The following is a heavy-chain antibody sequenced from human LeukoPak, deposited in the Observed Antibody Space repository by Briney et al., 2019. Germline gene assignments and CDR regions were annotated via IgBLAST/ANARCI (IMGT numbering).Heavy chain of an antibody. J-gene: IGHJ3*02. D-gene: IGHD3-22*01. CDR1: GFTVSSNS. V-gene: IGHV3-53*01. Sequence: GGSLRLSCTVSGFTVSSNSMSWVRQAPGKGLEWVSFIYSDNTHYSDSVKGRFTISRDNSKNTLYLQMNSLRAEDTAVYYCARPAKYYYDSSGYPLGAFDIWGQGTMVTVSS. CDR3: ARPAKYYYDSSGYPLGAFDI. CDR2: IYSDNT.